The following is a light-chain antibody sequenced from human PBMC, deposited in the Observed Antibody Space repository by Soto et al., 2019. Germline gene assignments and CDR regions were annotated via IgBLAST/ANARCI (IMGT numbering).Light chain of an antibody. J-gene: IGKJ2*01. CDR3: QQYGSAPHT. CDR2: GAS. CDR1: QTISRSY. Sequence: EVVLTQSPGTLSLSPGERATLSCRASQTISRSYLAWYQQTPGQAPRLLIYGASIRATGIPDRFSGSGSGTDFTVTISSLEPEDFAVYYCQQYGSAPHTFGQGTKLEIK. V-gene: IGKV3-20*01.